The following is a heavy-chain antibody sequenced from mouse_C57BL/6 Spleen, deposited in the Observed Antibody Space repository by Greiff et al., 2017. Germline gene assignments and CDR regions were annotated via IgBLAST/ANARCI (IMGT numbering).Heavy chain of an antibody. D-gene: IGHD2-1*01. V-gene: IGHV2-2*01. Sequence: VKVVESGPGLVQPSQSLSITCTVSGFSLTSYGVHWVRQSPGKGLEWLGVIWSGGSTDNNAAFISRLSISTDNSKGQVFFKMNSLQADDTAIYYCARKGGNHFDYWGQGTTLTVSS. J-gene: IGHJ2*01. CDR3: ARKGGNHFDY. CDR1: GFSLTSYG. CDR2: IWSGGST.